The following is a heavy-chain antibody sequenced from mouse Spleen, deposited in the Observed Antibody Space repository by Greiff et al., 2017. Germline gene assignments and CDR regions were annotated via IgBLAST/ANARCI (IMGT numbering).Heavy chain of an antibody. Sequence: VQLQQSGAELARPGASVKMSRKASGYTFTSYTMHWVKQRPGQGLEWIGYINPSSGYTKYNQKFKDKATLTADKSSSTAYMQLSSLTSEDSAVYYCARKGLGGNRYAMDYWGQGTSVTVSS. D-gene: IGHD2-1*01. CDR1: GYTFTSYT. V-gene: IGHV1-4*01. J-gene: IGHJ4*01. CDR3: ARKGLGGNRYAMDY. CDR2: INPSSGYT.